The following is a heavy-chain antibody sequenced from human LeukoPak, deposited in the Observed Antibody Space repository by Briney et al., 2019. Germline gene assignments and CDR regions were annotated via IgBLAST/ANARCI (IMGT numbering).Heavy chain of an antibody. D-gene: IGHD3-22*01. CDR3: ARDYYDSSGPYDI. CDR1: GYTFTDYY. CDR2: INPNSGGA. Sequence: ASVKVSCKASGYTFTDYYMHWVRQAPGQGLEWMGWINPNSGGAYYARKFQGRVTMTRDTSISTAYMELSRLRSDDTAVYYCARDYYDSSGPYDIWGQGTMVTVSS. J-gene: IGHJ3*02. V-gene: IGHV1-2*02.